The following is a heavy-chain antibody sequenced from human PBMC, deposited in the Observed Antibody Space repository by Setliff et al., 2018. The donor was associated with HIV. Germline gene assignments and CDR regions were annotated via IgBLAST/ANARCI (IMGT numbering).Heavy chain of an antibody. CDR3: ARVQMAYAAFDV. CDR2: IYFTGSS. V-gene: IGHV4-59*01. D-gene: IGHD4-17*01. CDR1: GGSLSTYY. Sequence: PSETLSLTCIVSGGSLSTYYWSWLRQPPGKGLEWIGSIYFTGSSDNNPSLKRRVTLSVDTSKHQFSLKLSSVTAAYTAVYYCARVQMAYAAFDVSGQGTMVTVSS. J-gene: IGHJ3*01.